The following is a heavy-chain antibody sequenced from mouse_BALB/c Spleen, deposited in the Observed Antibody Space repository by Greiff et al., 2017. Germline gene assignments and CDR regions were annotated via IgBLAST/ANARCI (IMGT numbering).Heavy chain of an antibody. CDR3: ARYLYGNYTWFAY. V-gene: IGHV1-7*01. CDR1: GYTFTSYW. J-gene: IGHJ3*01. CDR2: INPSTGYT. D-gene: IGHD2-1*01. Sequence: QVQLQQSGAELAKPGASVKMSCKASGYTFTSYWMHWVKQRPGQGLEWIGYINPSTGYTEYNQKFKDKATLTADKSSSTAYMQLSSLTSEDSAVYYCARYLYGNYTWFAYWGQGTLVTVSA.